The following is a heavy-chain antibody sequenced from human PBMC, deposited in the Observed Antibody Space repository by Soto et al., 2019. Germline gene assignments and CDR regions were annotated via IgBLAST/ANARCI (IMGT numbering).Heavy chain of an antibody. D-gene: IGHD5-12*01. CDR3: ASHVKPPKMATIPGGYFDY. CDR1: GGSISSYY. CDR2: IYYSGST. J-gene: IGHJ4*02. V-gene: IGHV4-59*01. Sequence: SETLSLTCTVSGGSISSYYWSWIRQPPGKGLEWIGYIYYSGSTNYNPSLKRRVTISVDTSKNQFSLKLSSVTAADTAVYYCASHVKPPKMATIPGGYFDYWGQGALVTVSS.